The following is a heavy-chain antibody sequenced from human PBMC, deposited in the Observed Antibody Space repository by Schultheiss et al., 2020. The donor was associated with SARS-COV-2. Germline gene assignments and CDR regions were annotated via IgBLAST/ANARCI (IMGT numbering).Heavy chain of an antibody. J-gene: IGHJ6*03. CDR2: ISSSSSYI. CDR1: GFTFTGYW. V-gene: IGHV3-21*01. D-gene: IGHD5-18*01. CDR3: AREGTADTAMVLGYYMDV. Sequence: GGSLRLSCAASGFTFTGYWMHWVRQVPGKGPVWVSSISSSSSYIYYADSVKGRFTISRDNAKNSLYLQMNSLRAKDTAVYYCAREGTADTAMVLGYYMDVWGKGTTVTVSS.